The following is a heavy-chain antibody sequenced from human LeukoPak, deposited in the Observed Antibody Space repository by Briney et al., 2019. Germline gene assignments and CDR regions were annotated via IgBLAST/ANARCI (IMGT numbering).Heavy chain of an antibody. D-gene: IGHD4-17*01. J-gene: IGHJ4*02. CDR2: ISSSGSTI. CDR1: GFTFSSYE. Sequence: PGGSLRLSCAASGFTFSSYEMNWVRQAPGKGLEWVSYISSSGSTIYYADSVRGRFTFSRDNAKNSLYLQMNSLRAEDTAVYYCARDPYYGDYVVWGQGTLVTVSS. CDR3: ARDPYYGDYVV. V-gene: IGHV3-48*03.